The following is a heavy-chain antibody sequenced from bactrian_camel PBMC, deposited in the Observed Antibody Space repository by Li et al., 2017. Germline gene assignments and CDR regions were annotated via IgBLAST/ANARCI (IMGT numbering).Heavy chain of an antibody. D-gene: IGHD1*01. CDR1: GFTFSPYW. Sequence: QLVESGGGLVQPGGSLRLSCKTFGFTFSPYWMYWVRQAPGKGLEWVSSIDVVSGSYYADSVKGRFTISRDNDKNTVYLQMNSLKPEHTAVYYCAKERYYGLDDLFGYWGQGTQVTVS. J-gene: IGHJ6*01. CDR3: AKERYYGLDDLFGY. V-gene: IGHV3S25*01. CDR2: IDVVSGS.